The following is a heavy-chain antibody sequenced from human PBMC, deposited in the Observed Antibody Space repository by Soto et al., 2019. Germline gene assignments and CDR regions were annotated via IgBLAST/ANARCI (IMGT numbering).Heavy chain of an antibody. CDR1: GYTFTSYY. CDR2: INPDGGGT. CDR3: AVGGNYLSVDV. D-gene: IGHD4-4*01. V-gene: IGHV1-46*01. J-gene: IGHJ6*02. Sequence: QVQLVQSGAEVKKPGASVKVSCKASGYTFTSYYMHWVRLAPGQGIEWMGIINPDGGGTSYAQQFQGSVLMTRDTSPSTVDMEMSSLRSEDTAVCGCAVGGNYLSVDVLGQGTTVTVSS.